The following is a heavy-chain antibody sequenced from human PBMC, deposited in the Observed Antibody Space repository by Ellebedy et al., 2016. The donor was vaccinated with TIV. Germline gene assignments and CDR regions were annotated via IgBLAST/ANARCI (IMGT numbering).Heavy chain of an antibody. Sequence: GESLKISCAASGFTFRRHDMHWVRQPTGKGLEWVSGITSAGNTYYLGSVKGRFIISRDIAKNALYLQMNSLRAEYTAVYYCTRATRGFEYWGQGTLATVSS. CDR2: ITSAGNT. CDR1: GFTFRRHD. J-gene: IGHJ4*02. CDR3: TRATRGFEY. D-gene: IGHD5-24*01. V-gene: IGHV3-13*01.